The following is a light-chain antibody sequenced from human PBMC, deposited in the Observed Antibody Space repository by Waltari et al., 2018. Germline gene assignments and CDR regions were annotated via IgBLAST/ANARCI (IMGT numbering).Light chain of an antibody. J-gene: IGKJ1*01. CDR1: QNISSH. Sequence: EIVMTQSPDTLSVSPGERATLSCRASQNISSHSAWYQQTAGQAPRLLIYGASSRATGIPARFSGSGSGTELTLTISSLQSEDFAVYYCHQYHDWPQTFGQGTKVELK. V-gene: IGKV3-15*01. CDR3: HQYHDWPQT. CDR2: GAS.